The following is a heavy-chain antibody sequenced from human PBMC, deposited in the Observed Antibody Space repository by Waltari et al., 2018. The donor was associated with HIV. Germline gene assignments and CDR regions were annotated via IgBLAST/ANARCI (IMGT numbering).Heavy chain of an antibody. D-gene: IGHD2-15*01. J-gene: IGHJ4*02. CDR2: INHSGIT. CDR3: ARGGGEAVVVAAIDY. CDR1: GGSFSDYS. V-gene: IGHV4-34*01. Sequence: QVQLQQWGAGLLKPSETLSLTCAVYGGSFSDYSWSWIRQSPGKGLEWIGEINHSGITSYNPSLKSRVTISIDTSKKQFSLKLNSVTAADTAVYYCARGGGEAVVVAAIDYWGQGTLVTVSS.